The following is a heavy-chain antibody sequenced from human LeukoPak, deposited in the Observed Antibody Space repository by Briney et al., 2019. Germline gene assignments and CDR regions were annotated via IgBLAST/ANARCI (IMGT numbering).Heavy chain of an antibody. V-gene: IGHV4-59*01. CDR3: ARAISYCGGDCYLRDAFDI. D-gene: IGHD2-21*02. CDR2: IYYSGST. Sequence: SETLSLTCTVSGGSISSYYWSWIRQPPGKGLEWIGYIYYSGSTNYNPSLNSRVTISVDTSKNQFSLKLSSVTAADTAVYYCARAISYCGGDCYLRDAFDIWGQGTMVTVSS. J-gene: IGHJ3*02. CDR1: GGSISSYY.